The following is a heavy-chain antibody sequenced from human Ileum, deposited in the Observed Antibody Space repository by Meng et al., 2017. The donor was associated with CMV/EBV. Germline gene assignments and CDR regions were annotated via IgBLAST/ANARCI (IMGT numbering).Heavy chain of an antibody. D-gene: IGHD2-2*01. V-gene: IGHV4-39*01. CDR1: GGSLSSSNYY. CDR2: FYYSGST. Sequence: ESLKISCTVSGGSLSSSNYYWAWIRQPPGRGPEWIGSFYYSGSTYYNPSLRSRVTISVDTSKNQFSLKFNSVTAADTAVYYCARGIKESPVPAATFDYWGQGTLVTVSS. J-gene: IGHJ4*02. CDR3: ARGIKESPVPAATFDY.